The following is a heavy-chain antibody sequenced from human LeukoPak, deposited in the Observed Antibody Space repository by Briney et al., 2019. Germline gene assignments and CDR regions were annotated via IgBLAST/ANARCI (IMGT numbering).Heavy chain of an antibody. V-gene: IGHV3-33*06. CDR1: GFPFSSFG. CDR3: AKTGGYDYVWGSQTYNFDY. CDR2: IWYDGSNK. D-gene: IGHD3-16*01. Sequence: PGGSLRLSCAASGFPFSSFGMHWVRQAPGKGLEWVTVIWYDGSNKYYADSVKGRFTISRDNSKNTLYLQMNSLRAEDTAVYYCAKTGGYDYVWGSQTYNFDYWGQGTLVTVSS. J-gene: IGHJ4*02.